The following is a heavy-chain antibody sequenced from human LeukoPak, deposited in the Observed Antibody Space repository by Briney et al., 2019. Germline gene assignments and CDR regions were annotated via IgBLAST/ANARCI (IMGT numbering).Heavy chain of an antibody. Sequence: VGSLRLSCAASGFTFSSYAMHWVRQAPGKGLEWVAVISYDGSNKYYADSVKGRFTISRDNSKNTLYLQMNSLRAEDTAVYYCARGSYDFWNGYYTIDYWGQGTLVTVSS. J-gene: IGHJ4*02. D-gene: IGHD3-3*01. CDR3: ARGSYDFWNGYYTIDY. CDR1: GFTFSSYA. CDR2: ISYDGSNK. V-gene: IGHV3-30*04.